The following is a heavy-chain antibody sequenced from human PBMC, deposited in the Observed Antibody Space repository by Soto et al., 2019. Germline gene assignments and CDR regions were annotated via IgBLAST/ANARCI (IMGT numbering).Heavy chain of an antibody. CDR3: ARVGLERDSGSSRPFDY. Sequence: EVQLVESGGGLVQPGGSLRLSCAASGFTFSDHYMDWVRQAPGKGLEWVARIRNKANSYTTEYAASVRGRFIISRDDSTNSLYLQTNSLKTEDTAVYYCARVGLERDSGSSRPFDYWGQGTLLTVSS. CDR1: GFTFSDHY. J-gene: IGHJ4*02. V-gene: IGHV3-72*01. CDR2: IRNKANSYTT. D-gene: IGHD1-26*01.